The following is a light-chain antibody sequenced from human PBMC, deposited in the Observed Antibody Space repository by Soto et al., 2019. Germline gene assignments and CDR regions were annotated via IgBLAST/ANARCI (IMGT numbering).Light chain of an antibody. CDR3: QHYDTFSWT. CDR2: DAS. J-gene: IGKJ1*01. V-gene: IGKV1-5*01. CDR1: QSVSDW. Sequence: IQMTQSPSTLSASVVDKITITFRASQSVSDWLAWYQQKPGKAPKLLIFDASSLKSGVPSRFSGSGSGTEFTLTISSLQPDDFATYYCQHYDTFSWTFGQGTKVDIK.